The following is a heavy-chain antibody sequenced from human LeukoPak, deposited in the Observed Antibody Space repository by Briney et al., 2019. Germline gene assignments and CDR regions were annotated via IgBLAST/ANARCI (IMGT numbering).Heavy chain of an antibody. J-gene: IGHJ4*02. CDR3: ARFSDSESIDS. CDR2: INHSGGT. CDR1: GGSLSGYY. V-gene: IGHV4-34*01. D-gene: IGHD3-10*01. Sequence: SETLSLTCPVSGGSLSGYYWSWLRQPPGKGLEGIGDINHSGGTTYSPSLKSRATISVDTPKSQFSLNLNSVTAADTAVYFCARFSDSESIDSWGQGTLVTVSS.